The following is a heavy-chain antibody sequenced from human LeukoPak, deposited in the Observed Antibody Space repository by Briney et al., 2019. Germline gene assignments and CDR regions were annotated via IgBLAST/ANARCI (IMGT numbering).Heavy chain of an antibody. D-gene: IGHD3-22*01. Sequence: SVKVSCKASGGTFSSYAISWVRQAPGQGLEWMGGIIPIFGTANYAQKFQGRVTITADESTSTAYMELSSLRSEDTAVYYCARDGYYYSSGYREYWGQGTLVTVSS. CDR1: GGTFSSYA. CDR3: ARDGYYYSSGYREY. V-gene: IGHV1-69*13. J-gene: IGHJ4*02. CDR2: IIPIFGTA.